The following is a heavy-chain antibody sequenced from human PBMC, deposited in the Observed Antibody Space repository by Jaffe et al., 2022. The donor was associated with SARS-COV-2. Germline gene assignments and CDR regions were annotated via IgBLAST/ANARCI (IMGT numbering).Heavy chain of an antibody. V-gene: IGHV3-21*01. Sequence: EVQLVESGGGLVKPGGSLRLSCAASGFTFSSYSMNWVRQAPGKGLEWVSSISSSSSYIYYADSVKGRFTISRDNAKNSLYLQMNSLRAEDTAVYYCASSGVVAAVAGTDYWGQGTLVTVSS. CDR2: ISSSSSYI. J-gene: IGHJ4*02. CDR3: ASSGVVAAVAGTDY. D-gene: IGHD6-19*01. CDR1: GFTFSSYS.